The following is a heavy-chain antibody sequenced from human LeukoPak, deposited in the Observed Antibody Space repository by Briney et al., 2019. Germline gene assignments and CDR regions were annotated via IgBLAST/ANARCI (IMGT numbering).Heavy chain of an antibody. Sequence: PGGSLRLSCAASGFTFSHYAMSWVRQAPGRGLEWVSSISGSAGTTFTADFVKGRFTISRDNSENTVYLQLNSLRAEDTAVYYCAKDHGEQWLVFDYWGQGTLVTVSS. CDR2: ISGSAGTT. D-gene: IGHD6-19*01. J-gene: IGHJ4*02. CDR1: GFTFSHYA. CDR3: AKDHGEQWLVFDY. V-gene: IGHV3-23*01.